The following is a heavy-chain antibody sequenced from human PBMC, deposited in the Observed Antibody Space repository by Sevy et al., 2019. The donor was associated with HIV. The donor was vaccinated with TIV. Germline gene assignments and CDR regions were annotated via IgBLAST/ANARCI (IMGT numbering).Heavy chain of an antibody. CDR3: ARGVRRAAPSYYWFDP. Sequence: SETLSLPCTVSGGSISSYYWSWIRQPAGKGLEWIGRIYTSGSNNYNPSLKSRVNMSVDTSKNQFSLKLSSVTPADTAVYYCARGVRRAAPSYYWFDPWGQGTLVTVSS. D-gene: IGHD2-15*01. CDR1: GGSISSYY. CDR2: IYTSGSN. V-gene: IGHV4-4*07. J-gene: IGHJ5*02.